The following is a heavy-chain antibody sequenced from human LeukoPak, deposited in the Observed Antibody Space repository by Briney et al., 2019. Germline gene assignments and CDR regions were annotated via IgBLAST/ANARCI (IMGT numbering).Heavy chain of an antibody. CDR3: ASQSTVGDFDY. Sequence: GASVKVSCKASGGTFSSYAISWVRQAPGQGLEWMGGIIPIFGTANYAQKFQGRVTITADESTSTAYMELSRLRSDDTAVYYCASQSTVGDFDYWGQGTLVTVSS. CDR1: GGTFSSYA. V-gene: IGHV1-69*13. J-gene: IGHJ4*02. D-gene: IGHD4-23*01. CDR2: IIPIFGTA.